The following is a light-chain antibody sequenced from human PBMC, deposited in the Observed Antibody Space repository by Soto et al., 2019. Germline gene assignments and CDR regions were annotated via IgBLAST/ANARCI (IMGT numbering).Light chain of an antibody. Sequence: DIQMTQSPSSLSASVGDRVTITCRASQAIGNYLNWYQQKPGKAPNLLIFGATTLQSGVPSRFSGSGYGTNFTLIISALQPEDFAIYYCQQCHATPLTFGQGTRLDIK. J-gene: IGKJ5*01. CDR2: GAT. V-gene: IGKV1-39*01. CDR3: QQCHATPLT. CDR1: QAIGNY.